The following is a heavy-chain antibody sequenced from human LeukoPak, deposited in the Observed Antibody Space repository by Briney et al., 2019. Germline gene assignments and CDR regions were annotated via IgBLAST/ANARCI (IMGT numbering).Heavy chain of an antibody. V-gene: IGHV1-18*01. CDR2: INPYNGNT. D-gene: IGHD6-19*01. J-gene: IGHJ6*02. CDR1: GYSLTNYG. CDR3: ARDTRRGTVALRQLYYYYGMDV. Sequence: ASEKVSCKASGYSLTNYGISWVRQAPEQGREWMGWINPYNGNTHYAQNLQGRVTMTTDTSTNTAYMELRSLRSDDTAVYYCARDTRRGTVALRQLYYYYGMDVWGQGTTVTVSS.